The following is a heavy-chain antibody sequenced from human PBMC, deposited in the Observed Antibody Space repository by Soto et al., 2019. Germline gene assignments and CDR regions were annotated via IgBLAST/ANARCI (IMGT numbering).Heavy chain of an antibody. CDR2: ISYDGSNK. J-gene: IGHJ4*02. CDR1: GFTFSSYG. V-gene: IGHV3-30*18. Sequence: LSCAASGFTFSSYGMHWVRQAPGKGLEWVAVISYDGSNKYYADSVKGRFTISRDNSKNTLYLQMNSLRAEDTAVYYCAKDLGDPDFDYWGQGTLVTVSS. CDR3: AKDLGDPDFDY. D-gene: IGHD3-16*01.